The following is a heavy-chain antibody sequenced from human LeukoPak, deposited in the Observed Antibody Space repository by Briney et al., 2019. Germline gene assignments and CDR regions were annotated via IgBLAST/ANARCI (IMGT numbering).Heavy chain of an antibody. V-gene: IGHV3-7*01. CDR1: GFTVISYW. CDR3: ARDSTGTVFDL. D-gene: IGHD1-1*01. J-gene: IGHJ4*02. CDR2: ISHDGTKS. Sequence: PGGSLRLSCVASGFTVISYWITWVRQAPGRGLEWVAQISHDGTKSYSVDSVRRRFTITRDNAKNSVYLEMNSLRPETTAVYYCARDSTGTVFDLWGQGTLVTVSS.